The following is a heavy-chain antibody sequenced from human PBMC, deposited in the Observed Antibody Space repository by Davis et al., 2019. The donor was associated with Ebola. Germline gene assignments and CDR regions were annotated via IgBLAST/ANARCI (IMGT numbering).Heavy chain of an antibody. CDR1: GFTFSSNS. CDR3: AKDTSNIWFDI. V-gene: IGHV3-23*01. CDR2: LGTSADT. J-gene: IGHJ3*02. Sequence: GESLKISCAASGFTFSSNSMNWVRQAPGKGLEWVSTLGTSADTYYADSVKGRFTISRDNSKNTLYLQMNGLRVEDTAIYYCAKDTSNIWFDIWSQGTNVTVSS. D-gene: IGHD1-26*01.